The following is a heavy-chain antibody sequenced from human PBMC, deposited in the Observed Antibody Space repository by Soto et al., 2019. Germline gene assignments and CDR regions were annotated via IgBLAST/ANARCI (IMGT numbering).Heavy chain of an antibody. V-gene: IGHV1-24*01. Sequence: GXSVKVSCKVSGYTLTELSMHWVRQAPGKGLEWMGGFDPEDGETIYAQKFQGRVTMTEDTSTDTAYMELSSLRSEDTAVYYCATDGVSGWEWLSPPDPDKTPGFFFDYWGQGTLVTVSS. CDR1: GYTLTELS. CDR2: FDPEDGET. CDR3: ATDGVSGWEWLSPPDPDKTPGFFFDY. J-gene: IGHJ4*02. D-gene: IGHD3-3*01.